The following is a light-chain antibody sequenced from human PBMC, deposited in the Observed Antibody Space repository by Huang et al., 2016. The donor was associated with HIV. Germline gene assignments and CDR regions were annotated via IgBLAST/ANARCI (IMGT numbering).Light chain of an antibody. Sequence: DIQMTQSPSSLSASVGDRVTVTCRASQDIGNYLNWYQQKPGKAPKLLIYSASTLQRGVPSRFSGSGSGTDFTLTISSLQVDDFAAYYCQQAYSAPITFGQGTRLEIK. CDR1: QDIGNY. V-gene: IGKV1-39*01. CDR3: QQAYSAPIT. J-gene: IGKJ5*01. CDR2: SAS.